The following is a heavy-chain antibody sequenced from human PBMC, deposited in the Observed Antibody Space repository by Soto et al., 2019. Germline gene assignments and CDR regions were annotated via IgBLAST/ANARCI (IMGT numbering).Heavy chain of an antibody. J-gene: IGHJ4*02. Sequence: PGGSLRLSCSASGFTFSIYAMHWVRQAPGKGLEYVSSISTNGGSTDYAESVKGRFTISRDNSKNTVYLQMSSLRAEDTAVYYCVKGEYYYDSSGYYPFDYWGQGTLVTVSS. CDR2: ISTNGGST. CDR1: GFTFSIYA. D-gene: IGHD3-22*01. CDR3: VKGEYYYDSSGYYPFDY. V-gene: IGHV3-64D*06.